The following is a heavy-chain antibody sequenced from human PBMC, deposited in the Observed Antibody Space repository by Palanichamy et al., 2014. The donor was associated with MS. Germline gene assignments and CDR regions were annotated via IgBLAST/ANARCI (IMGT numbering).Heavy chain of an antibody. CDR2: TYYRSKWHN. CDR3: ARDKEGSAWTTIDY. Sequence: QVQLAAVRPRTGEALADPLTHLCHLRGRVSLAAVLLGPGSGSPPSRGLEWLGRTYYRSKWHNDYAASVKNRITINPDTSKNQFSLQLNSVTPEDTAVYYCARDKEGSAWTTIDYWGQGTLVTVSS. V-gene: IGHV6-1*01. CDR1: GRVSLAAVLL. D-gene: IGHD6-19*01. J-gene: IGHJ4*02.